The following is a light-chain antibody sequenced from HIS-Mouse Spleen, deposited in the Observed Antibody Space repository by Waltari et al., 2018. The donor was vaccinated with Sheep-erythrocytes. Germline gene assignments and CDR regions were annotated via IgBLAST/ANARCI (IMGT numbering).Light chain of an antibody. CDR3: QVWDSSSDHVV. Sequence: SYVLTQPPSVSVAPGKTARLTCGGNNIGSKSVHWYQQKHGQAPVLVVYDYSDRTSGVPVQVSGSNAGNTATLTSSRVEAGDEADYYCQVWDSSSDHVVFGGGTKLTVL. CDR2: DYS. V-gene: IGLV3-21*03. CDR1: NIGSKS. J-gene: IGLJ2*01.